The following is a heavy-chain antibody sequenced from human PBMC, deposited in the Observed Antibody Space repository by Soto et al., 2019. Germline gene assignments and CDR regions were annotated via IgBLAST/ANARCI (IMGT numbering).Heavy chain of an antibody. Sequence: PSETLSLTCSFLEDSVISHYFSCIMQTPKKGLEWIAYIHYIGSSHNNPPINSQLTMSLDTSKNQFTLQLTSVTVATIALYFSATWYGSAWYTYWGQGTQVNVSS. J-gene: IGHJ4*02. V-gene: IGHV4-59*02. CDR1: EDSVISHY. D-gene: IGHD2-15*01. CDR2: IHYIGSS. CDR3: ATWYGSAWYTY.